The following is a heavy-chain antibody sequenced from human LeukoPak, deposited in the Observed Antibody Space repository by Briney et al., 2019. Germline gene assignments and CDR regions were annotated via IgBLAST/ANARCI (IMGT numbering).Heavy chain of an antibody. Sequence: SETLSLTCTVSGGSISSGGYYWSWIRQPPGKGLEWIGYIYHSGSTYYNPSLKSRVTISVDTSKNQFSLKLSSVTAADTAVYYCARHTVTTPFDYWGQGTLVTVSS. CDR2: IYHSGST. CDR1: GGSISSGGYY. V-gene: IGHV4-30-2*01. CDR3: ARHTVTTPFDY. D-gene: IGHD4-17*01. J-gene: IGHJ4*02.